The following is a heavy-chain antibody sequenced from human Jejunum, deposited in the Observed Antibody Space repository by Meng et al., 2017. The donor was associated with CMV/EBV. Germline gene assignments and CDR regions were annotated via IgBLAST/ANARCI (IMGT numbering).Heavy chain of an antibody. V-gene: IGHV2-5*02. CDR2: IYGDDDK. D-gene: IGHD6-13*01. CDR3: AQRHLSSSWSY. Sequence: CTFSGFSLSATGVAVGWVRQPPGKALEWLVAIYGDDDKRYSPSLRSRLTITKDTSKNQVVLTMTNMDPVDTATYYCAQRHLSSSWSYWGQGTLVTVSS. CDR1: GFSLSATGVA. J-gene: IGHJ4*02.